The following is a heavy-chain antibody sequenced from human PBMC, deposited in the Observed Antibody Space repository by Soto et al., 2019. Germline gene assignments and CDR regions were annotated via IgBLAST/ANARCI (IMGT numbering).Heavy chain of an antibody. D-gene: IGHD3-10*01. Sequence: EVQLVESGGDLVKPGGSLRLSCADSGFTFSSYSMNWVRQAAGKGLEWVSSISSSSTYIYYADSVKGRFTISRDNAKNSLYLQMNSLRAEDTAVYYCARGGRKITRHIDYWGQGTLVTVSS. J-gene: IGHJ4*02. CDR1: GFTFSSYS. CDR2: ISSSSTYI. V-gene: IGHV3-21*01. CDR3: ARGGRKITRHIDY.